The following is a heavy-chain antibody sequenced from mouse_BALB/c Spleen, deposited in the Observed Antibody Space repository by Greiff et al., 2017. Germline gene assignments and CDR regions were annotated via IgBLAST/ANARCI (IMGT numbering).Heavy chain of an antibody. V-gene: IGHV2-6-5*01. D-gene: IGHD2-2*01. CDR3: AREKDGYDGYYYAMDY. Sequence: VKLMESGPGLVAPSQSLSITCTVSGFSLTDYGVSWIRQPPGKGLEWLGVIWGGGSTYYNSALKSRLSISKDNSKSQVFLKMNSLQTDDTAMYYCAREKDGYDGYYYAMDYWGQGTSVTVSS. J-gene: IGHJ4*01. CDR2: IWGGGST. CDR1: GFSLTDYG.